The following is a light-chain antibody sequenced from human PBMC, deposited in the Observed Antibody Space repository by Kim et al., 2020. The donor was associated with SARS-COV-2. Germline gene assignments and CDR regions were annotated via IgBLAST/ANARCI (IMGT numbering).Light chain of an antibody. CDR1: AVPRQH. CDR3: QSADSSGTYV. CDR2: KGS. J-gene: IGLJ1*01. Sequence: VSQGQTARITCSRDAVPRQHASWYQQKSGQPPCLVIYKGSGRPSGIPERFAGTSSGTTVTLTISGVQAEDDADYYCQSADSSGTYVFGSGTKVTVL. V-gene: IGLV3-25*03.